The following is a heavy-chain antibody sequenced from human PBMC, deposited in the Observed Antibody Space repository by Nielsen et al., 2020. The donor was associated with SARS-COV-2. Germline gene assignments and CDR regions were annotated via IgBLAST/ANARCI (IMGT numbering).Heavy chain of an antibody. CDR3: ARRVDGDYFDY. CDR2: IYYSGST. V-gene: IGHV4-59*08. Sequence: SETLSLTCTVSGGSISSYYWSWIRQPPGKGLEWIGYIYYSGSTNYNPSLKSRVTISVDTSKNQFSLNLSSVTAADTAVYYCARRVDGDYFDYWGQGTLVTVSS. J-gene: IGHJ4*02. D-gene: IGHD4-17*01. CDR1: GGSISSYY.